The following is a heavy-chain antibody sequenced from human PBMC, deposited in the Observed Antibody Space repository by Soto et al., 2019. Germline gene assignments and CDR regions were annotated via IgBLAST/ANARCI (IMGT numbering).Heavy chain of an antibody. V-gene: IGHV4-38-2*01. CDR1: GYSISSCYY. CDR2: TYYGASS. J-gene: IGHJ4*02. Sequence: SETLSLTCAVSGYSISSCYYWGWIRQPPGKGLEWLGTTYYGASSYYNPSLRSRITILLDASTNQLSLKLSSVTAADTAVYFCGRVAWSASWYEPDSWGKRIPVTVAS. CDR3: GRVAWSASWYEPDS. D-gene: IGHD6-13*01.